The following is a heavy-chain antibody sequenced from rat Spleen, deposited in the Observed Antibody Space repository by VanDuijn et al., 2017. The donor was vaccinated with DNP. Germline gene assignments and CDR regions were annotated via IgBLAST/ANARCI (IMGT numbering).Heavy chain of an antibody. V-gene: IGHV5-22*01. CDR2: IGSDGYAP. CDR3: VRWNSGHFDY. CDR1: GFTFSDYY. J-gene: IGHJ2*01. Sequence: EVQLVESGGGLVQPGRSLKLSCAASGFTFSDYYMAWVRQAPTRGLEWVAYIGSDGYAPYYGVSVKGRFTISRDNAKSTLYLQTNSLRSEDMATYYCVRWNSGHFDYWGQGVMVTVSS. D-gene: IGHD4-3*01.